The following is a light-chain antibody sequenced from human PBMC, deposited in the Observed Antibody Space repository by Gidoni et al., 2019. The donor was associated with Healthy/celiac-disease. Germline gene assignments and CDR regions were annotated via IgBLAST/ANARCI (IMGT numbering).Light chain of an antibody. Sequence: DIVMTQSPDSLAVSLGERATIKCKSSQSVLYSSNNKNYLAWYQQKPGQPPKLLIYWASTRESWVPDRFSGSGSGTDFTLTISSLQAEDVAVYYCQQYYSTPRTFGPGTKVDIK. CDR2: WAS. CDR3: QQYYSTPRT. J-gene: IGKJ3*01. V-gene: IGKV4-1*01. CDR1: QSVLYSSNNKNY.